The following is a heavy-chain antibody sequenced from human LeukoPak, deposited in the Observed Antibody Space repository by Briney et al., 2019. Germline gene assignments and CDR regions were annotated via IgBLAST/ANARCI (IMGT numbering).Heavy chain of an antibody. CDR1: GFTFSTFA. J-gene: IGHJ4*02. Sequence: GGSLRLSCAASGFTFSTFAISWVRQAPGRGLEWVSAISRSGDSTYYADSVKGRFTISRDNFKNAVDLQMNSLRAEDTSIYYCARGKITVLTPGVDYWGKGTLVTVS. D-gene: IGHD4-23*01. CDR3: ARGKITVLTPGVDY. CDR2: ISRSGDST. V-gene: IGHV3-23*01.